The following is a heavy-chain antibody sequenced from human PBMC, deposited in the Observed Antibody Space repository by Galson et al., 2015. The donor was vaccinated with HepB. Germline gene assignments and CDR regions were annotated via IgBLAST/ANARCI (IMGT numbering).Heavy chain of an antibody. CDR2: ISYDGSNK. CDR1: GLAFRKNG. CDR3: AKVAILGATPHYFDY. J-gene: IGHJ4*02. D-gene: IGHD3-16*01. V-gene: IGHV3-30*18. Sequence: SLRLSCAASGLAFRKNGMHWVRQAPGKGLEWVAVISYDGSNKEYADSVKGRFIISRDNSKNTVFLLMTSLRVDDTAVYYCAKVAILGATPHYFDYLGQGTLVTVSS.